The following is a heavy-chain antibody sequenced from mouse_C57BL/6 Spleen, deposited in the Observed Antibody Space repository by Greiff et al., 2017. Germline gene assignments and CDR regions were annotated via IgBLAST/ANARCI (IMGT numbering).Heavy chain of an antibody. CDR1: GFSLTSYG. CDR2: IWGGGST. J-gene: IGHJ4*01. CDR3: ARQRSWSYAMDD. Sequence: VQLEESGPGLVAPSQSLSITCTVSGFSLTSYGVHWVRQPPGKGLEWLGVIWGGGSTTYNSALKTRLSISNDNSKSQEFLKMNSLQTDDTAMYCCARQRSWSYAMDDWGQGTSVTVSS. V-gene: IGHV2-6-1*01.